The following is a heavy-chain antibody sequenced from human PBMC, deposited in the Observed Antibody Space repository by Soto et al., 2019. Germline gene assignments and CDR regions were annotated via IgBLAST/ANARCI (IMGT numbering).Heavy chain of an antibody. D-gene: IGHD4-17*01. J-gene: IGHJ4*01. Sequence: GGSLRLSCSASGFTFSSYAMHWVRQAPGKGLEYVSAISSNGGSTYYADSVKGRFTISRDNSKNTLYLQMSSLRAEDTAVYYCLKACYGDGDYWGHGTLVTVST. CDR1: GFTFSSYA. CDR3: LKACYGDGDY. CDR2: ISSNGGST. V-gene: IGHV3-64D*06.